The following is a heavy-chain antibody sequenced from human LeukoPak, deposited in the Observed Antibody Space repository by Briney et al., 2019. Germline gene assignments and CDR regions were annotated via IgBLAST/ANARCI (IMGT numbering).Heavy chain of an antibody. D-gene: IGHD3-10*01. CDR2: IYYSGST. V-gene: IGHV4-59*01. J-gene: IGHJ6*03. CDR3: AREVVWFGELFGLYYYYMDV. CDR1: GESISGFY. Sequence: SETLSLTCTVSGESISGFYWTWIRQPPGKGLEWIGYIYYSGSTNYNPSLKSRVTISVDTSKNQFSLKLSSVTAADTAVYYCAREVVWFGELFGLYYYYMDVWGKGTTVTISS.